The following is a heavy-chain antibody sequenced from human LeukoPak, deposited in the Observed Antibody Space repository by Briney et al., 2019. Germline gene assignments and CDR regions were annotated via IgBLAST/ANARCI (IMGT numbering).Heavy chain of an antibody. CDR2: INHSGST. CDR1: GGSFSGYY. CDR3: AREGSDPLFDY. V-gene: IGHV4-34*01. J-gene: IGHJ4*02. Sequence: SETLSLTCAVYGGSFSGYYWSWIRQPPGKGLEWIGEINHSGSTNYNPSLTSRVTISVDTSKNQFSLKLSSVTAADTAVYYCAREGSDPLFDYWGQGTLVTVSS.